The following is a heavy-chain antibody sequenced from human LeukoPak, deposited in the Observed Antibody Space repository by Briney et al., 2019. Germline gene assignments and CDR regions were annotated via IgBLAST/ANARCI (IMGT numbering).Heavy chain of an antibody. V-gene: IGHV4-59*01. CDR2: IYYSGST. Sequence: SETLSLTCTVSGGSISSYYWSWIRQPPGKGLEWIGYIYYSGSTNYNPSLKSRVTISVDTSKNQFSLRLSSVTAADTAVYYCAKGYYYDSSGYYPLSYIDYWGQGTLVTVSS. J-gene: IGHJ4*02. CDR1: GGSISSYY. CDR3: AKGYYYDSSGYYPLSYIDY. D-gene: IGHD3-22*01.